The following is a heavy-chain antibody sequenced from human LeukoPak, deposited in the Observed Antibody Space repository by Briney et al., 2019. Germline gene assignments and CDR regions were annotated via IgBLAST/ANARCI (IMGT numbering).Heavy chain of an antibody. CDR2: MNPNSGNT. J-gene: IGHJ4*02. CDR3: ARGPHHYDILTGYSTPSLVDY. CDR1: GYTFTSYD. V-gene: IGHV1-8*01. Sequence: ASVKVSCKASGYTFTSYDINWVRQATGQGLEWMGWMNPNSGNTGYAQKFQGRVTMTRNTSISTAYMELSSLRSEDTAVYHCARGPHHYDILTGYSTPSLVDYWGQGTLVTVSS. D-gene: IGHD3-9*01.